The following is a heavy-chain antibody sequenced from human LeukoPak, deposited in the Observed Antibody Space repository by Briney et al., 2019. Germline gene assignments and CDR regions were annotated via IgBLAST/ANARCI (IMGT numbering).Heavy chain of an antibody. CDR1: GCTLKFYA. CDR2: ISGRGSST. D-gene: IGHD6-19*01. Sequence: GGSLRLSCAAWGCTLKFYAKPGARQAPGEGREWVSGISGRGSSTYYADSVKGRLAISRDNSKNTLYLQMNSLSAEDTAVYYCAKPREYSSSPCDYWGQGTLVTVSS. V-gene: IGHV3-23*01. CDR3: AKPREYSSSPCDY. J-gene: IGHJ4*02.